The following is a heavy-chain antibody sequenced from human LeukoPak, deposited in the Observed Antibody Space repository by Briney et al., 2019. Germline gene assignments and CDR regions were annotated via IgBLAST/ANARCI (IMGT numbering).Heavy chain of an antibody. Sequence: GGSLRLSCAASGFTFSSYAMSWVRQAPGKGLEWVSAISGSGGSTYYADSVKGRFTISRDNSKSTLFLQMDSLRAEDTAVYYCARALTYDYVWGSSRYTGFDYWGQGNLVTVSS. D-gene: IGHD3-16*02. CDR2: ISGSGGST. V-gene: IGHV3-23*01. CDR1: GFTFSSYA. J-gene: IGHJ4*02. CDR3: ARALTYDYVWGSSRYTGFDY.